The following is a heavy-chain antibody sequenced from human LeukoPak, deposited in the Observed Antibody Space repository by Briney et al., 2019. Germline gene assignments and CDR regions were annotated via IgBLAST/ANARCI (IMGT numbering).Heavy chain of an antibody. V-gene: IGHV3-48*01. CDR2: ISSSSSTI. CDR1: GFTFSSYR. J-gene: IGHJ4*02. D-gene: IGHD7-27*01. CDR3: AREMRGGSELGIDY. Sequence: GGSLRLSCAASGFTFSSYRMNWVRQAPGKGLEWVSYISSSSSTIYYADSVKGRFTISRDNAKNSLYLQMNSLRAEDTAVYYCAREMRGGSELGIDYWGQGTLVTVSS.